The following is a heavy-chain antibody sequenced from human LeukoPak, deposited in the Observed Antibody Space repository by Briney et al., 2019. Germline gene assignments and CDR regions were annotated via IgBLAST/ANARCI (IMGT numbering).Heavy chain of an antibody. CDR3: ARRKAAARYYYMDV. J-gene: IGHJ6*03. Sequence: SETLSLTCAVYGGSFSGYYWSWIRQPPGKGLEWIGEINHSGSTNYNPSLKSRVTISVDTSKNQFSLKLSSVTAADTAVYYCARRKAAARYYYMDVWGKGTTVIVSS. CDR1: GGSFSGYY. D-gene: IGHD5-18*01. V-gene: IGHV4-34*01. CDR2: INHSGST.